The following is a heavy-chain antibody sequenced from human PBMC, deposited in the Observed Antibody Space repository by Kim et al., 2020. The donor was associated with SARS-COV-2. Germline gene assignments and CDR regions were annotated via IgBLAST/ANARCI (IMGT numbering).Heavy chain of an antibody. CDR1: GFIFSTYG. Sequence: GGSLRLSCAPSGFIFSTYGMHWVRQAPGKGLEWVATIWYDGSNNYYPDSVKGRFTVSRDNSKNTLYLQMNSLRAEDTAVYYCVRGYCGTATCYTGGTYFAVWGRGTLVTVSS. CDR2: IWYDGSNN. CDR3: VRGYCGTATCYTGGTYFAV. D-gene: IGHD2-2*02. V-gene: IGHV3-33*08. J-gene: IGHJ4*02.